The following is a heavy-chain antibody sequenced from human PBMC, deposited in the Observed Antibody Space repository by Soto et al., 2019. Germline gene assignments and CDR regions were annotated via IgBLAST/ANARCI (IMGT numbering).Heavy chain of an antibody. D-gene: IGHD3-10*01. CDR3: TRHHYYYGSGSYYTLTDYYYYMDV. V-gene: IGHV3-73*01. CDR1: GFTFSGSA. Sequence: GGSLRLSCAASGFTFSGSAMHWVRQASGKGLEWVGRIRSKANSYATAYAASVKGRFTISRDDSKNTAYLQMNSLKTEDTAVYYCTRHHYYYGSGSYYTLTDYYYYMDVWDKGTTVTVSS. CDR2: IRSKANSYAT. J-gene: IGHJ6*03.